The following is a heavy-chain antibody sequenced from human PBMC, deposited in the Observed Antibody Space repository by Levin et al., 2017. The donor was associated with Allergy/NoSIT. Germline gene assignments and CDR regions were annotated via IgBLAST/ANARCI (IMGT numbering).Heavy chain of an antibody. CDR1: GGSISSGGYY. CDR2: IYYSGCT. CDR3: ARGDPSLDY. V-gene: IGHV4-31*03. D-gene: IGHD3-16*01. J-gene: IGHJ4*02. Sequence: SQTLSLTCTVSGGSISSGGYYWNWIRQHPGKGLEWIGHIYYSGCTYYNPSLKSRVTISLDTSKNQFSLKLRSVTAADTAVYYCARGDPSLDYWGQGTLVTVSS.